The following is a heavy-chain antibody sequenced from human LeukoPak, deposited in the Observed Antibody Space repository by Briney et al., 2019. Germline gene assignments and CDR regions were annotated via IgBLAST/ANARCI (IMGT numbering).Heavy chain of an antibody. D-gene: IGHD2-15*01. CDR1: GFTFSNAW. CDR2: IKSKTDGGTI. V-gene: IGHV3-15*01. J-gene: IGHJ4*02. Sequence: GGSLRLSCAASGFTFSNAWMTWVRQAPGKGREWVGRIKSKTDGGTIDYAAPVKGRFTISRDDSKNTLYLQMNSLKTEDTAVYYCSTSYCGGGSCYRGLMYYWGQGTLVTVSS. CDR3: STSYCGGGSCYRGLMYY.